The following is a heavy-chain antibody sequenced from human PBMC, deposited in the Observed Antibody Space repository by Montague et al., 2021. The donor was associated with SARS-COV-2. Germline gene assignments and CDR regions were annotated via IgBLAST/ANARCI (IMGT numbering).Heavy chain of an antibody. Sequence: SETLSLTCTVSGGSISSYCWSWIRQPPGKGLEWIGYIYYSGSTNYNPSLKSGVTISVDTSKNQISLKLSPVPAADTAVYYCASAPVAHITIFGLVTSFDYWGQGTLVTVSS. D-gene: IGHD3-3*01. J-gene: IGHJ4*02. V-gene: IGHV4-59*01. CDR1: GGSISSYC. CDR2: IYYSGST. CDR3: ASAPVAHITIFGLVTSFDY.